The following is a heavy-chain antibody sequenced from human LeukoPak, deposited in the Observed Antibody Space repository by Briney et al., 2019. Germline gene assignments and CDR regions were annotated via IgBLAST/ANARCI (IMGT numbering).Heavy chain of an antibody. CDR3: ARDLGDYADWFDP. Sequence: PSETLSLTCTVSGGSISSSSYDWGWVRQPPGKGLEWIGSIYYSGSTYYNPSLKSRVTISVDTSKNQFSLKLSSVTAADTAVYYCARDLGDYADWFDPWGQRTLVTVSS. D-gene: IGHD4-17*01. CDR2: IYYSGST. CDR1: GGSISSSSYD. J-gene: IGHJ5*02. V-gene: IGHV4-39*07.